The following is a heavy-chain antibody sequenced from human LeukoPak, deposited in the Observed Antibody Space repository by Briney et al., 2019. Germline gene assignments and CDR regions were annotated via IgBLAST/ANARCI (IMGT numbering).Heavy chain of an antibody. V-gene: IGHV3-23*01. CDR1: GFTFSTFA. CDR3: TKSTDYRYYGMDV. CDR2: ISANGGSS. D-gene: IGHD3-16*01. J-gene: IGHJ6*02. Sequence: GGSLRLSCAASGFTFSTFAMYWVRQAPGKGPEWVSGISANGGSSTYADSVRGRFTSSRDNSRNTLYLQMSSLRVDDTATYYCTKSTDYRYYGMDVWGQGTTVTVSS.